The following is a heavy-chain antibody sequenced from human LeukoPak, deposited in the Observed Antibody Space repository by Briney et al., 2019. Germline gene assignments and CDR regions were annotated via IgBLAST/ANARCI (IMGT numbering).Heavy chain of an antibody. D-gene: IGHD3-9*01. J-gene: IGHJ4*02. CDR2: ISYDGSNK. CDR1: GFTFSSYG. Sequence: GGSLRLSCAASGFTFSSYGMHWVRQAPGKGLEWVAVISYDGSNKYYADSVKGRFTISRDNSKNTLYLQMNSLRAEDTAVYYCAKEEVYYDILTGEREPKFYDYWGQGTLVTVSS. CDR3: AKEEVYYDILTGEREPKFYDY. V-gene: IGHV3-30*18.